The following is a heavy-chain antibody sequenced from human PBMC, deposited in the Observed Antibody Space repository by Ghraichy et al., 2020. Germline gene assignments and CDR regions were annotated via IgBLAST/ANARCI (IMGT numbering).Heavy chain of an antibody. D-gene: IGHD3-22*01. CDR3: ARDGDTGGHYYPFDY. CDR1: GFTFSSYE. Sequence: LSLTCAASGFTFSSYEMNWVRQAPGKGLEWVSYISSSGSTIYSADSVKGRFTISRDNAKNSLYLQINSLRAEDTAVYYCARDGDTGGHYYPFDYWGQGILVTVSS. CDR2: ISSSGSTI. V-gene: IGHV3-48*03. J-gene: IGHJ4*02.